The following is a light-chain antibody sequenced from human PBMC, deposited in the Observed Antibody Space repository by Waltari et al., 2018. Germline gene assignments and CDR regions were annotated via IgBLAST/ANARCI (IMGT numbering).Light chain of an antibody. CDR3: QSAHPNTGVV. V-gene: IGLV3-25*03. Sequence: PSVSVSPGQTARIPCSGDKLSSQYVYWYQQKPGQTPIILIRKDTERPSGVPERFSGSTSGTTVTLTITGVQPEDEADYYCQSAHPNTGVVFGGGTKLTVL. J-gene: IGLJ2*01. CDR2: KDT. CDR1: KLSSQY.